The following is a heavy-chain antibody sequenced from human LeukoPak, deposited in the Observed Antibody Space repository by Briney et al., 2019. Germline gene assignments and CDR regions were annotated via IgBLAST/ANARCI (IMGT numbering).Heavy chain of an antibody. CDR1: GGSISSSSYY. CDR2: IYYSGST. V-gene: IGHV4-39*07. J-gene: IGHJ4*02. CDR3: ARDGWYYGSGSFHRGRKDY. D-gene: IGHD3-10*01. Sequence: SETLSLTCTVSGGSISSSSYYWGWIRQPPGKGLEWIGSIYYSGSTYYNPSLKSRVTISVDTSKNQFSLKLSSVTAADTAVYYCARDGWYYGSGSFHRGRKDYWGQGTLVTVSS.